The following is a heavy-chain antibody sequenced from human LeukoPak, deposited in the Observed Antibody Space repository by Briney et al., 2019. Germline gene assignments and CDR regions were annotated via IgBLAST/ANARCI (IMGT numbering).Heavy chain of an antibody. D-gene: IGHD2-15*01. CDR2: ISGSGGST. V-gene: IGHV3-23*01. CDR1: GFTFSSYA. J-gene: IGHJ5*02. CDR3: AKIGYCSGGSCYDWGWFDP. Sequence: GGSLRLSCAASGFTFSSYAMSWVRQAPGKRLEWVSAISGSGGSTYYADSVKGRFTISRDNSKNTLYLQMNSLRAENTAVYYCAKIGYCSGGSCYDWGWFDPWGQGTLVTVSS.